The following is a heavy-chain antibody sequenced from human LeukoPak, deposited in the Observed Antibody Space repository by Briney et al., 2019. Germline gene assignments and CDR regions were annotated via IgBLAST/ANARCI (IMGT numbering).Heavy chain of an antibody. V-gene: IGHV4-61*01. CDR2: IYYSGGT. CDR1: GGSVSSGSYY. J-gene: IGHJ4*02. Sequence: SETLSPTCTVSGGSVSSGSYYWSWIRQPPGKGLEWIGYIYYSGGTNYNPSLKSRVTISVDTSKNQFSLKLSSVTAADTAVYYCARVGSSSWYSHKTPFDYWGQGTLVTVSS. D-gene: IGHD6-13*01. CDR3: ARVGSSSWYSHKTPFDY.